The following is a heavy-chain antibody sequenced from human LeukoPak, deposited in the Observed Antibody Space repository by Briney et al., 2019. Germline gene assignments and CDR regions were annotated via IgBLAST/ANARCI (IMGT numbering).Heavy chain of an antibody. V-gene: IGHV3-11*04. CDR1: GFTFDDYY. CDR3: TRDLEY. CDR2: ISASGGTF. J-gene: IGHJ4*02. Sequence: GGSLRLSCAASGFTFDDYYMTWIRQAPGTGLEWITSISASGGTFFYADSVKGRFTISRDNAENSLYLQMNSLRVEDTAVHYCTRDLEYWSQGIQVTVSS.